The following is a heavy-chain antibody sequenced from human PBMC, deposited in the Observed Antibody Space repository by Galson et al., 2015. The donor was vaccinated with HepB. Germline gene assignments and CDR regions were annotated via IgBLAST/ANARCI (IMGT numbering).Heavy chain of an antibody. CDR3: ARSQPTYSSSWLTPRQTFDF. CDR2: IYHSGST. D-gene: IGHD6-13*01. Sequence: QLQLQEPGSGLVKPSQTLSLTCAVSGGSISSGSYSWSWIRQPPGKGLEWIGYIYHSGSTYYNPSLKSRVTMSVDRSKNQFSLKLSSVTAADTAVYYCARSQPTYSSSWLTPRQTFDFWGQGTLVTVSS. J-gene: IGHJ4*02. CDR1: GGSISSGSYS. V-gene: IGHV4-30-2*01.